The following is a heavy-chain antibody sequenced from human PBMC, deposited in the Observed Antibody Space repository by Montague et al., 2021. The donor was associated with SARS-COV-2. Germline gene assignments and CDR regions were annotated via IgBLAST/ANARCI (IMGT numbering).Heavy chain of an antibody. J-gene: IGHJ4*02. Sequence: SLRLYCAAPGFTFSDYYMGWIRQAPGKGLEWVSDISTSSFYTNYADSVKGRFTISRDNAKNSLYLQMNRLRAADTAVYYCARGGHCSRGICSSVGLVDFWGPGTLVTVSS. CDR1: GFTFSDYY. CDR2: ISTSSFYT. CDR3: ARGGHCSRGICSSVGLVDF. V-gene: IGHV3-11*05. D-gene: IGHD2-8*02.